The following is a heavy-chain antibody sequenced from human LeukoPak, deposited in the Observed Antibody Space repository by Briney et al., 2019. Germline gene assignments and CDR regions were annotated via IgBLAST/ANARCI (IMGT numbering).Heavy chain of an antibody. CDR1: GFTFSDYY. CDR3: ARDATYSSGWYYFDY. V-gene: IGHV3-11*01. J-gene: IGHJ4*02. CDR2: ISSSGSTI. Sequence: PGRSLRLSCAASGFTFSDYYMSWIRQAPGKGLEWVSYISSSGSTIYYADSVKGRFTISRDNAKNSLYLQMNGLRAEDTAVYYCARDATYSSGWYYFDYWGQGTLVTVSS. D-gene: IGHD6-19*01.